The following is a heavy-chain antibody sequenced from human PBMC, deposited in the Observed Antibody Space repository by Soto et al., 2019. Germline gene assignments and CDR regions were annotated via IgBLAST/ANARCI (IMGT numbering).Heavy chain of an antibody. CDR1: GFTFSSYA. CDR2: ISGSGGST. CDR3: ATGDSHAFDI. D-gene: IGHD7-27*01. Sequence: EVQLLESGGGLVQPGGSLRLSCAASGFTFSSYAMSWVRQAPGKGLEWVSAISGSGGSTYYADSVKGRFTISRDNAKNTLFLQVGSLRAEDTAVYYCATGDSHAFDIWGQGTMVTVSS. V-gene: IGHV3-23*01. J-gene: IGHJ3*02.